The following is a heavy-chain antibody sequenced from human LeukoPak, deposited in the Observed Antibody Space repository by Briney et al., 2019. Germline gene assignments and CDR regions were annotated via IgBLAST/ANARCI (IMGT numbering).Heavy chain of an antibody. CDR3: ASGPGGFNRWFHP. D-gene: IGHD4-23*01. Sequence: KPSETLSLTCTVSGGSIRSDNHYWSWIRQPAGKGLELIGRFYSSGTTNYDPTLKSRATISADTSRNEIYLRLSSVTAADTAVYYCASGPGGFNRWFHPWGQGTQVTVSS. J-gene: IGHJ5*02. CDR1: GGSIRSDNHY. V-gene: IGHV4-61*02. CDR2: FYSSGTT.